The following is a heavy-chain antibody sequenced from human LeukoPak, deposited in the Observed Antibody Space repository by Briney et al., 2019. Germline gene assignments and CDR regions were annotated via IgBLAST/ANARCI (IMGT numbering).Heavy chain of an antibody. CDR2: ISGSAYMS. CDR1: GFTFSSYA. Sequence: GGSLRLSCAASGFTFSSYAMSWVRQAPGKGLEWVSSISGSAYMSYYADSVKGRFTISRDNSKNTLYLQMNSLRAEDTAVYYCARRYSSGYSLDYWGQGTLVTVSS. CDR3: ARRYSSGYSLDY. J-gene: IGHJ4*02. D-gene: IGHD5-18*01. V-gene: IGHV3-23*01.